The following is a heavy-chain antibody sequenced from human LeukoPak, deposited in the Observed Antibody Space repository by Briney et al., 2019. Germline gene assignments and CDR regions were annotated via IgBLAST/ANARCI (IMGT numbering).Heavy chain of an antibody. CDR3: AKQERDEYFQH. CDR2: INHSGST. J-gene: IGHJ1*01. V-gene: IGHV4-34*01. Sequence: SETLSLTCAVYGGSFIGFHWNWIRQPPGKGLEWIGDINHSGSTNYNPSLTSRVTISVDPSKNQFSLKLSSVTAADTAVYYCAKQERDEYFQHWGQGTLVTVSS. CDR1: GGSFIGFH. D-gene: IGHD1-26*01.